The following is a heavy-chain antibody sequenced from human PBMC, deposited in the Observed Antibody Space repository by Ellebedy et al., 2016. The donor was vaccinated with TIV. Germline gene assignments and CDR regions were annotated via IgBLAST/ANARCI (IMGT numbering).Heavy chain of an antibody. CDR3: AKDTPLRWGFDY. Sequence: SLKISXVASGFTFDDYAMHWVRQAPGKGLEWVSNISWNSGRIAYADSVKGRFTISRDNAKNSLYLQMNSLRTEDTALYYCAKDTPLRWGFDYWGQGTLVTVSS. J-gene: IGHJ4*02. D-gene: IGHD4-23*01. CDR1: GFTFDDYA. CDR2: ISWNSGRI. V-gene: IGHV3-9*01.